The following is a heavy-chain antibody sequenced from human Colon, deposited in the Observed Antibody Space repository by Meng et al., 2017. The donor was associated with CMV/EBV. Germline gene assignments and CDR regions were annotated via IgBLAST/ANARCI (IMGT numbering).Heavy chain of an antibody. CDR2: IYSGGPM. D-gene: IGHD3-10*02. CDR1: PFNVVNTY. V-gene: IGHV3-53*01. J-gene: IGHJ3*02. Sequence: GGSLRLSCAGSPFNVVNTYMSWVRQAPGKGLEWVALIYSGGPMHYADSVKGRFTISRDNSKNILYLQMNSLRADDTAVYYCARGSGPLFPGAFDIWGQGTMVTVS. CDR3: ARGSGPLFPGAFDI.